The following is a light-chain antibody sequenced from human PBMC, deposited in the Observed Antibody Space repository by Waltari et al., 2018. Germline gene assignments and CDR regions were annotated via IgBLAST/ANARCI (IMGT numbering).Light chain of an antibody. V-gene: IGLV2-23*01. CDR3: CSYAGGSAPYV. CDR2: EGS. J-gene: IGLJ1*01. CDR1: SSDVGSYNL. Sequence: QSALTQPASVSGSPGQSITISCTGTSSDVGSYNLVSWFQQHPGKAPKLMIYEGSKRPLGVSNRFSGSKSGNTASLTISGLQAEDEADYYCCSYAGGSAPYVFGTGTMVTVL.